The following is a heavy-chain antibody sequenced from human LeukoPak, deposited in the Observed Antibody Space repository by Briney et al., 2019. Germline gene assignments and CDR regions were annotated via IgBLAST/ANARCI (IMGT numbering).Heavy chain of an antibody. Sequence: PGGSLRLSCAASGFTLSSYAMSWVRQAPGKGLEWVSDISDSGGSTNYADSVKGRFTISRDNSNNTLYLQMNSLRAEDTAVYYCAKDREAPRGFFEVDSWGQGTLVTVSS. CDR2: ISDSGGST. V-gene: IGHV3-23*01. CDR3: AKDREAPRGFFEVDS. D-gene: IGHD3-3*01. J-gene: IGHJ4*02. CDR1: GFTLSSYA.